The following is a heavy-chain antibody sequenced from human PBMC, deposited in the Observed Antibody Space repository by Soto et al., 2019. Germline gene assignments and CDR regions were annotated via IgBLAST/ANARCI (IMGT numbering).Heavy chain of an antibody. J-gene: IGHJ4*02. D-gene: IGHD6-13*01. CDR3: AYLDPLMIAAAV. Sequence: GGSLRLSCAASGFTFSSYAMHWVRQAPGKGLEWVAVISYDGSNKYYADSVKGRFTISRDNSKNTLYLQMNSLRAEDTAVYYCAYLDPLMIAAAVWGQGTLVTVSS. CDR2: ISYDGSNK. V-gene: IGHV3-30-3*01. CDR1: GFTFSSYA.